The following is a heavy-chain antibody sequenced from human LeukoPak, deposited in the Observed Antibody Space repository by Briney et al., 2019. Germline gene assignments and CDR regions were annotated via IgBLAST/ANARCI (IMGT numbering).Heavy chain of an antibody. CDR1: GFTFNSYA. V-gene: IGHV3-30*04. Sequence: PGRSLRLSCAASGFTFNSYAMHWVRQAPGKGLEWVAFISYDGSNEYYADSVKGRFTISRDNSKNTLYLQMDSLRAEDTAVYYCAGQRWLYRNFDYWGQGTLVTVSS. J-gene: IGHJ4*02. CDR3: AGQRWLYRNFDY. D-gene: IGHD5-24*01. CDR2: ISYDGSNE.